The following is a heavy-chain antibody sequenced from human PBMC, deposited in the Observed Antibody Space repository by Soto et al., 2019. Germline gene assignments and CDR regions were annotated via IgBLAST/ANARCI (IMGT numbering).Heavy chain of an antibody. CDR1: GFTFSSYA. CDR3: AKDRGYSTLEY. D-gene: IGHD6-13*01. CDR2: FRGSGDST. V-gene: IGHV3-23*01. Sequence: EVQLLQSGGGLVQPGGSLRLSCAASGFTFSSYAMTWVRQAPGKGLEWVSGFRGSGDSTYYADSVKGRFTISRDSSKNTLYLQMNNLRVEDTAVYYCAKDRGYSTLEYWGQGTLVTVSS. J-gene: IGHJ4*02.